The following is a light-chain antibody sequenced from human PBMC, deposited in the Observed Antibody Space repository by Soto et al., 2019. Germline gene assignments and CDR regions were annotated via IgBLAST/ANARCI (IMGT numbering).Light chain of an antibody. CDR3: QQYNSYSPYT. V-gene: IGKV1-5*01. Sequence: DIQMTQSPSTLSASVGDRVTITCRASQSISSRLAWYQQKPGKAPKLLIYDASSLESGVPTRFSGSGSGTEFTPTISSLQPDDFATYYCQQYNSYSPYTFGQGTKLEIK. CDR2: DAS. CDR1: QSISSR. J-gene: IGKJ2*01.